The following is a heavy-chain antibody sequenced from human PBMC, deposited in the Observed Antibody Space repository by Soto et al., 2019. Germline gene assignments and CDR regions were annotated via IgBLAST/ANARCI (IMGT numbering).Heavy chain of an antibody. Sequence: GGSLRLSCAASGFTVSSNYMSWVRQAPGKGLEWVSVIYSGGSTYYADSVKGRFTISRDNSKNTLYLQMNSLRAEDTAVYYCARASRISTSRGAFDIWGQGTMVTVSS. V-gene: IGHV3-66*01. CDR2: IYSGGST. D-gene: IGHD2-15*01. CDR1: GFTVSSNY. J-gene: IGHJ3*02. CDR3: ARASRISTSRGAFDI.